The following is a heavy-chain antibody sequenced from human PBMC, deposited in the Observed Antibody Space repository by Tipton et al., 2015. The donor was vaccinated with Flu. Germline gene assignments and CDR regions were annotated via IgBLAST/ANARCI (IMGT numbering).Heavy chain of an antibody. J-gene: IGHJ4*02. D-gene: IGHD3-22*01. CDR1: GGSISSGSYY. CDR3: ARYYYDSSGYPQGAYYFDY. V-gene: IGHV4-61*02. Sequence: TLSLTCTVSGGSISSGSYYWSWIRQPAGKGLEWIGRIYTSGSTNYNPSLKSRVTISVDTSKNQFSLKLSSVTAADTAVYYCARYYYDSSGYPQGAYYFDYWGQGTFVTVSS. CDR2: IYTSGST.